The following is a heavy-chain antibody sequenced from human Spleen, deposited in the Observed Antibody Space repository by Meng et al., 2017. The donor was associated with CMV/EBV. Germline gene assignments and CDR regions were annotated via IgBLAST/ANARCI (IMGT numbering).Heavy chain of an antibody. J-gene: IGHJ3*02. CDR2: IYPRDSDT. CDR3: ASRPTTGDDAFDI. CDR1: GYSFTNYW. V-gene: IGHV5-51*01. D-gene: IGHD7-27*01. Sequence: GESLKISCEGSGYSFTNYWIAWVRQMPGKGLEWMGIIYPRDSDTRYSPSFQGQVTISADKSINTAYLQWTSLKASDTAMYYCASRPTTGDDAFDIWGQGTMVTVSS.